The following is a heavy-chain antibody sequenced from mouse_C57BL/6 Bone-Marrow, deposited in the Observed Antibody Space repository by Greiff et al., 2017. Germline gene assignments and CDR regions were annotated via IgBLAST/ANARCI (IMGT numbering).Heavy chain of an antibody. CDR2: ISNLAYSI. J-gene: IGHJ1*03. CDR3: ARIQYDGSSYEYFDV. V-gene: IGHV5-15*01. CDR1: GFTFSDYG. D-gene: IGHD1-1*01. Sequence: DVKLVESGGGLVQPGGSLKLSCAASGFTFSDYGMAWVRQAPRKGPEWVAFISNLAYSIYYADTVTGRFTISRENAKNTLYLEMSSLRSEDTAMYYWARIQYDGSSYEYFDVWGTGTTVTVSS.